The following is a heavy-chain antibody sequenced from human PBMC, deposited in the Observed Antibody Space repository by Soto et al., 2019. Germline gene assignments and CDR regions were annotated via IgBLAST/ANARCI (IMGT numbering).Heavy chain of an antibody. CDR1: GFTFNKYV. Sequence: EVQLVESGGGLVQPGGSLRLSCSASGFTFNKYVIPWVRKAPGKGLEYVSVISGNGGNTYYTSSVKGRSTISRDNTKNTLYLQMISLRAEDTAVYYCVKDGSGSDYSWFDSWGQGTLVTVSS. V-gene: IGHV3-64D*08. CDR2: ISGNGGNT. J-gene: IGHJ5*01. D-gene: IGHD3-10*01. CDR3: VKDGSGSDYSWFDS.